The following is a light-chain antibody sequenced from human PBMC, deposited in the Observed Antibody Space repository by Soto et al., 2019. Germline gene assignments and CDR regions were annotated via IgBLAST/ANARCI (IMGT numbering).Light chain of an antibody. CDR2: GAS. J-gene: IGKJ2*02. Sequence: EIVLTQSPGTLSLSPGERATLSCRASQSVSSSYLAWYQQKPGQAPRLLIYGASSRATGIPDKFSCSGSRTDFTLTISRLEPEDFAVDYCQHPGTVGQGTNLEI. CDR3: QHPGT. CDR1: QSVSSSY. V-gene: IGKV3-20*01.